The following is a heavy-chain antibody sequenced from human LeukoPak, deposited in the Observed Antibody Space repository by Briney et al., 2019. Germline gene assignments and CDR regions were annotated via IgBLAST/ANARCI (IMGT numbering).Heavy chain of an antibody. J-gene: IGHJ4*02. CDR1: GGSFSGYY. CDR2: INHSGST. CDR3: ARGLQLWSYYFDY. Sequence: NASETLSLTCAVYGGSFSGYYWSWIRLPPGKGLEWIGEINHSGSTNYNPSLKSRVTISVDTSKNQFSLKLSSVTAADTAVYYCARGLQLWSYYFDYWGQGTLVTVSS. V-gene: IGHV4-34*01. D-gene: IGHD5-18*01.